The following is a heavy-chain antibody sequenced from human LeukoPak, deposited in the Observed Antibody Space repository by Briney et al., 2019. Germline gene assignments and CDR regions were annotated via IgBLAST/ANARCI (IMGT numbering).Heavy chain of an antibody. J-gene: IGHJ4*02. D-gene: IGHD3-9*01. CDR1: GYTFTSYA. CDR3: ARGAPYDILTGYYY. CDR2: TNTNTGNP. Sequence: ASVKVSCKASGYTFTSYAMNWVRQAPGQGLEWMGWTNTNTGNPTYAQGFTGRFVSSLDTSVSTAYLQISSLKAEDTAVYYCARGAPYDILTGYYYWGQGTLVTVSS. V-gene: IGHV7-4-1*02.